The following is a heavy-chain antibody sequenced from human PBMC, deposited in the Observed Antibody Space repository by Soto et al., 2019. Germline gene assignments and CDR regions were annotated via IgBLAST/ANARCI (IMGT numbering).Heavy chain of an antibody. Sequence: QITLKESGPTLVKPTQTLTLTCTFSGFSLSTSGVGVGWIRQPPGKALEWLALIYWDDDKRYSPSLKTRLTITKATSQHQVVLTMTNMDPVDPATYYCDPSRVLDYWGQGTLVTVSS. D-gene: IGHD3-10*01. CDR2: IYWDDDK. CDR1: GFSLSTSGVG. CDR3: DPSRVLDY. J-gene: IGHJ4*02. V-gene: IGHV2-5*02.